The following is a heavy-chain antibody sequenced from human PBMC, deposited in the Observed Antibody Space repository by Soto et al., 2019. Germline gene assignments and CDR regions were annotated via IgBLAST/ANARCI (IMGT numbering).Heavy chain of an antibody. J-gene: IGHJ4*02. CDR1: GFSLTTSGVG. D-gene: IGHD3-3*01. CDR3: EHRVLRTVFGLVTTTAIYFDF. V-gene: IGHV2-5*02. CDR2: SYWDDDK. Sequence: QITLKESGPTVVKPTETLTLTCTFSGFSLTTSGVGVRWVRQSPGKAPEWLALSYWDDDKRYSTSLKSRLTITTDTSKNQVVLTMANVDPADTANYYCEHRVLRTVFGLVTTTAIYFDFWGQGTPVVVSS.